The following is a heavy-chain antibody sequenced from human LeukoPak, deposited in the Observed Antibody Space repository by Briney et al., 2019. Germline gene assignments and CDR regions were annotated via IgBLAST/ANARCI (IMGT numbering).Heavy chain of an antibody. Sequence: GASVNVSCKASGYTFTSYYMHWVRQAPGQGLELRGIINPSGGSTSYAQKFQGRVTMTRDTSTSTVYMELSSLRSEDTAVYYCARAHVDTAMVTGRFDYWGQGTLVTVSS. D-gene: IGHD5-18*01. CDR1: GYTFTSYY. CDR3: ARAHVDTAMVTGRFDY. J-gene: IGHJ4*02. V-gene: IGHV1-46*01. CDR2: INPSGGST.